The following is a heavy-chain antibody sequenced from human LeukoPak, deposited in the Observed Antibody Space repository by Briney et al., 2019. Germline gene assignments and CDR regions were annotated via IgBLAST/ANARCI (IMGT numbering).Heavy chain of an antibody. V-gene: IGHV1-2*02. CDR1: GYTFTGYH. D-gene: IGHD3-22*01. CDR3: ARDYYYDSSGYCYDAFDI. J-gene: IGHJ3*02. Sequence: ASVKVSCKASGYTFTGYHMHWVRQAPGQGLEWMGWINPNSGGTNYAQTFQGRVTMTRDTSISTVYMELSRLRSDDTAIYYCARDYYYDSSGYCYDAFDIWGQGTMATVSS. CDR2: INPNSGGT.